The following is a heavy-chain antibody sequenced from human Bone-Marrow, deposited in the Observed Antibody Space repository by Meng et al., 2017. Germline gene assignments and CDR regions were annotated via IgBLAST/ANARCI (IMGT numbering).Heavy chain of an antibody. CDR1: GFTFTNAW. CDR3: ATNDVVAAAAGILKMP. D-gene: IGHD2-15*01. Sequence: GGPLRLSCAASGFTFTNAWMTWVRQAPGMGLEWVGRSKSKNDGGTTDYGAPVTGRFTISRDDSKNTLYLQMNSLKSEDTAVYYCATNDVVAAAAGILKMPWGQETLVTVSS. J-gene: IGHJ4*02. CDR2: SKSKNDGGTT. V-gene: IGHV3-15*01.